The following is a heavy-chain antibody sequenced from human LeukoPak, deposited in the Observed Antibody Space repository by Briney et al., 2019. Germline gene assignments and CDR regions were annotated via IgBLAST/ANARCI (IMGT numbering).Heavy chain of an antibody. D-gene: IGHD6-13*01. V-gene: IGHV3-23*01. CDR1: GFTFRNYG. CDR2: FSGSGST. J-gene: IGHJ4*02. CDR3: ARDLDSSSWYRGFDY. Sequence: GGSLRLSCAASGFTFRNYGMNWVRQAPGKGVEWVSAFSGSGSTYYADSVKGRFTVSRDNSENMLYLQMNSLRAEDTAVYYCARDLDSSSWYRGFDYWGQGTLVTVSS.